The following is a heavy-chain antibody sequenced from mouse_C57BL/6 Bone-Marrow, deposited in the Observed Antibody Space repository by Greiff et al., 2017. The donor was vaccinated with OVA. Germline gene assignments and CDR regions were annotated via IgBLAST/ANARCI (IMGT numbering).Heavy chain of an antibody. D-gene: IGHD1-1*01. V-gene: IGHV5-12*01. J-gene: IGHJ4*01. CDR1: GFTFSDYY. CDR2: ISNGGGST. Sequence: EVQLVESGGGLVQPGGSLKLSCAASGFTFSDYYMYWVRQTPEKRLEWVAYISNGGGSTYYPDTVKGRFTISRDNAKNTLYLQMSRLKSEDTAMYYCARNYYGSSYYYAMDDWGQGTSVTVSS. CDR3: ARNYYGSSYYYAMDD.